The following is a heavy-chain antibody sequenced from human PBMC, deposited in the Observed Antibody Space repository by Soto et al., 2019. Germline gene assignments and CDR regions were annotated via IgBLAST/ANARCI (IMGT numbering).Heavy chain of an antibody. CDR3: AREREWLPNSFDY. D-gene: IGHD3-3*01. J-gene: IGHJ4*02. CDR2: IYYSGST. CDR1: GGSISSGGYS. V-gene: IGHV4-30-2*05. Sequence: SETLSLTCTVSGGSISSGGYSWSWIRQPPGKGLEWIGYIYYSGSTYYNPSLKSRVTISVDRSKNQFSLKLSSVTAADTAVYYCAREREWLPNSFDYWGQGTLVTVSS.